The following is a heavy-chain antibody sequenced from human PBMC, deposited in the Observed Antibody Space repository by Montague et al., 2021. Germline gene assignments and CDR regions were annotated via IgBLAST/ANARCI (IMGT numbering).Heavy chain of an antibody. CDR3: VRANGGMVF. CDR2: IYYSGST. D-gene: IGHD2-8*01. CDR1: GGSLGSYY. Sequence: SETLSLTCTVSGGSLGSYYWSWIRQPPGKGPEYVGYIYYSGSTAYNPSLKRRVTISLDTYRNQSSLTLTSVNAVVTSVYYCVRANGGMVFWGQGILVTVSS. J-gene: IGHJ4*02. V-gene: IGHV4-59*12.